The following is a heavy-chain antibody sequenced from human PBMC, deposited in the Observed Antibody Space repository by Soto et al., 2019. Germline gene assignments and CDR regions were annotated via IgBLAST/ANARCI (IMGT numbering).Heavy chain of an antibody. CDR2: ISGSGSST. CDR1: GFTFSNYA. Sequence: GRSLRLSCVVSGFTFSNYAMSWVRQAPGKGLEWVSVISGSGSSTHYADSLRGRFTTSRDNSEKTMYLQMNGLRAEDTAVYYCAKWAYGDYPGWADSWGQGTLVTVPQ. CDR3: AKWAYGDYPGWADS. V-gene: IGHV3-23*01. D-gene: IGHD4-17*01. J-gene: IGHJ4*02.